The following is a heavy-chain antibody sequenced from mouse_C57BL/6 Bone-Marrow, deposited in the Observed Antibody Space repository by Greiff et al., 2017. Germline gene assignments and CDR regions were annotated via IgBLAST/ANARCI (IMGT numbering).Heavy chain of an antibody. CDR3: AREPFAY. Sequence: EVQLVESGPGLVKPSQSLSLTCSVTGYSITSGYYWNWIRQFPGNKLEWMGYISYDGSNNYNPSLKNRISITRDTSKNQFFLKLNSVTTEDTATYYGAREPFAYWGQGTLVTVSA. CDR2: ISYDGSN. CDR1: GYSITSGYY. V-gene: IGHV3-6*01. J-gene: IGHJ3*01.